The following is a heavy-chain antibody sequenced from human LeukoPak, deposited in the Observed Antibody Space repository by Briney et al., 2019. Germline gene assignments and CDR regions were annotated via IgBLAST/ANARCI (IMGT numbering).Heavy chain of an antibody. D-gene: IGHD3-10*01. CDR3: ARGTMVRIDY. J-gene: IGHJ4*02. V-gene: IGHV1-69*04. Sequence: SVKLSCKASGGTFSSYAISWVRQAPGQGLEWMGRIIPIFGITNYAQKFQGRVTITADKSTSTAYMELSSLRSEDTAVYYCARGTMVRIDYCGQGTLVPVSS. CDR1: GGTFSSYA. CDR2: IIPIFGIT.